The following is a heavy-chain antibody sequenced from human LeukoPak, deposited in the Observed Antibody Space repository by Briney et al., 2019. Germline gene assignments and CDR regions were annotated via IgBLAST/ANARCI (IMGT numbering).Heavy chain of an antibody. D-gene: IGHD6-19*01. V-gene: IGHV3-74*01. J-gene: IGHJ4*02. CDR1: GFTVSSNY. CDR2: IKSDGSST. CDR3: ARGYSSAWEDYFDY. Sequence: GGSLRLSCAASGFTVSSNYMSWVRQAPGKGLVWVSRIKSDGSSTSYADSVKGRFTISRDNAKNTLYLQMNSLRAEDTAVYYCARGYSSAWEDYFDYWGQGTLVTVSS.